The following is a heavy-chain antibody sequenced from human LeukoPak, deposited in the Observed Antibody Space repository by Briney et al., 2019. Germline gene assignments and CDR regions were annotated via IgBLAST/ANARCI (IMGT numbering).Heavy chain of an antibody. Sequence: GGSLRLSCSASGFTFSSYSMNWVRQAPGKGLEWVSSISSSSSYIYYADSVKGRFTISRDNAKNSLYLQMNSLRAEDTAVYYCARYQLLYMDVWGQGTTVTVSS. CDR2: ISSSSSYI. D-gene: IGHD2-2*01. CDR3: ARYQLLYMDV. CDR1: GFTFSSYS. J-gene: IGHJ6*03. V-gene: IGHV3-21*01.